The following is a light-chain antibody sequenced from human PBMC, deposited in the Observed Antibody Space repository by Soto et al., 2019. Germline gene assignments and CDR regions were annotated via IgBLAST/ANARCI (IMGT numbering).Light chain of an antibody. Sequence: EIVMTQSPATLSVYPGERATLSCRASQSVSSNLAWYQQKPGQAPRLLLYGASTRATGIPARFSGSGSGTEFTLTISILQSEDFAVYYCQKYNNWHPWTFGQGTKVEIK. CDR2: GAS. CDR1: QSVSSN. V-gene: IGKV3-15*01. J-gene: IGKJ1*01. CDR3: QKYNNWHPWT.